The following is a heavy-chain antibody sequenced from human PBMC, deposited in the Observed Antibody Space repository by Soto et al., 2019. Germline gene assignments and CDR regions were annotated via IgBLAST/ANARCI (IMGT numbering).Heavy chain of an antibody. Sequence: GGSLRLSCAASGFTFSSYAMSWVRRAPGKGLEWVSVISSSGGSTYYGDSVKGRFTISRDNSKNTLYLQMNSLRAEDTAVYYCANFDYGDYVQNYWGQGTLVTVSS. J-gene: IGHJ4*02. CDR3: ANFDYGDYVQNY. D-gene: IGHD4-17*01. V-gene: IGHV3-23*01. CDR1: GFTFSSYA. CDR2: ISSSGGST.